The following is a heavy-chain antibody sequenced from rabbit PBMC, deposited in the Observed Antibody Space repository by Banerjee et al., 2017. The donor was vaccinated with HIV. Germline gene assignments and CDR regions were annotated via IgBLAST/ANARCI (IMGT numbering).Heavy chain of an antibody. Sequence: QLVESGGGLVQPGGSLKLSCKASGLDFSSYSMNWVRQAPGKGLEWIGYIDPIFGSTYYASWVNGRFTISRHNAQNTLYLQLNSLTVADTATYFCVRDRGYSSAWGGYYFNLWGPGTLVTVS. CDR3: VRDRGYSSAWGGYYFNL. CDR2: IDPIFGST. V-gene: IGHV1S7*01. CDR1: GLDFSSYS. D-gene: IGHD4-1*01. J-gene: IGHJ4*01.